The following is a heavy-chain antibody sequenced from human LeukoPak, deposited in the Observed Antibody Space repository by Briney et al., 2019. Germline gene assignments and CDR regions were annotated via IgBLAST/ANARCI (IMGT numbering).Heavy chain of an antibody. CDR1: GGSISSSSYY. CDR2: IYTSGST. V-gene: IGHV4-61*02. Sequence: SETLSLTCTVSGGSISSSSYYWGWIRQPAGKGLEWIGRIYTSGSTNYNPSLKSRVTMSVDTSKNQFSLKLSSVTAADTAVYYCARDDIVVVPAAPQPYYYYYGMDVWGQGTTVTVSS. CDR3: ARDDIVVVPAAPQPYYYYYGMDV. J-gene: IGHJ6*02. D-gene: IGHD2-2*01.